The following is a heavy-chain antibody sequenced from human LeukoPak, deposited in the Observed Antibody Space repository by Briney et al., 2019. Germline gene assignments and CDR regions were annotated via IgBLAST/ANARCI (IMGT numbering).Heavy chain of an antibody. CDR1: GFTFSSYG. D-gene: IGHD4-23*01. CDR2: IRYDGSNK. CDR3: AREDGGNYDCFDY. Sequence: PGGSLRLSCAASGFTFSSYGMHWVRQAPGKRLEWVAFIRYDGSNKYYADSVKGRFTISRDNSKNTLYLQMNSLRAEDTAVYYCAREDGGNYDCFDYWGQGTLVTVSS. J-gene: IGHJ4*02. V-gene: IGHV3-30*02.